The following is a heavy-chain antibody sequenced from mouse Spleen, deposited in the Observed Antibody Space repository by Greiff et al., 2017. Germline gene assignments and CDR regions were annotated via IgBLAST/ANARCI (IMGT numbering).Heavy chain of an antibody. V-gene: IGHV1-55*01. Sequence: VQLQQPGAELVKPGASVKLSCKASGYNFTSYWINWVKLRPGQGLEWIGDIYPGSGSTNYNEKFKSKATLTVDKPSSTAYMQLSSLTSEDSAVYYCARGARALSWFAYWGQGTLVTVSA. CDR1: GYNFTSYW. CDR3: ARGARALSWFAY. D-gene: IGHD3-1*01. J-gene: IGHJ3*01. CDR2: IYPGSGST.